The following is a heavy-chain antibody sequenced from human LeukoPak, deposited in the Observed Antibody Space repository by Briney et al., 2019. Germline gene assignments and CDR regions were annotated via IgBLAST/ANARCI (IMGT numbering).Heavy chain of an antibody. CDR1: GFTFSSYW. CDR2: IKQDGSGK. Sequence: HPGGSLRLSCAASGFTFSSYWMSWVRQAPGKGLEWVANIKQDGSGKYYVDSVKGRFTISRDNAKNSLYLQMNSLRAEDTAVYYCARDFSPTVTTSPFDYWGQGTLVTVSS. V-gene: IGHV3-7*01. D-gene: IGHD4-11*01. CDR3: ARDFSPTVTTSPFDY. J-gene: IGHJ4*02.